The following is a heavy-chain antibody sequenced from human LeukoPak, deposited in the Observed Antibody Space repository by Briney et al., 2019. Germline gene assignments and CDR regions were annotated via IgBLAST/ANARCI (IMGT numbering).Heavy chain of an antibody. CDR3: ARDQSYGPGAGTLFDY. J-gene: IGHJ4*02. Sequence: ASVKVSCKASGYAFTGYVIHFVRQAPAQGLEWMGWIKPTGGGTHYAQRFRDRVTVTRDTSISTAYMELTRLTLDDTAVVYCARDQSYGPGAGTLFDYWGQGTLVTVSS. V-gene: IGHV1-2*02. D-gene: IGHD3-10*01. CDR1: GYAFTGYV. CDR2: IKPTGGGT.